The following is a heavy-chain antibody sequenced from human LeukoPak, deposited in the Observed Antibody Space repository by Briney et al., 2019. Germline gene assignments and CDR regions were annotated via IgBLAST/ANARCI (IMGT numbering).Heavy chain of an antibody. D-gene: IGHD6-19*01. CDR1: GFIFSSYN. CDR2: ISSSSTYI. Sequence: GGSLRLSCAASGFIFSSYNMTWVRQAPGKGLEWVSSISSSSTYIYFADSVKGRFTVSRDDAKNSLYLQMNILRAEDTAVYYCAGYSYSSGWYRTVSEYWGQGTLVTVSS. J-gene: IGHJ4*02. CDR3: AGYSYSSGWYRTVSEY. V-gene: IGHV3-21*01.